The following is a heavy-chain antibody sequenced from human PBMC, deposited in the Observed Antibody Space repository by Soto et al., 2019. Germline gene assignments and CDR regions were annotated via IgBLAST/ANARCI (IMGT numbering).Heavy chain of an antibody. D-gene: IGHD3-16*01. V-gene: IGHV4-61*01. J-gene: IGHJ4*02. CDR3: ARLGKNLHCADY. Sequence: QVQLQESGPGLVKPSETLSLTCTVSGGSVSSGSYYWSWIRQPPGKGLEWIGYIYYSGSTNYNPSLKSRVTISVDTSKNQFPLKLSSVTAADTAVYYCARLGKNLHCADYWGQGTLVTVSS. CDR2: IYYSGST. CDR1: GGSVSSGSYY.